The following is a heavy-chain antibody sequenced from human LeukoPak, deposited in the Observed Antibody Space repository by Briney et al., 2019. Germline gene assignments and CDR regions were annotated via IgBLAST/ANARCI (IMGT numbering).Heavy chain of an antibody. CDR1: GFTFSSYG. D-gene: IGHD4-17*01. CDR2: IWYDGSNK. V-gene: IGHV3-33*06. J-gene: IGHJ4*02. CDR3: AKGYNYGDLDY. Sequence: PGGSLRLSCAASGFTFSSYGMHWVRQAPGKGLEWVAVIWYDGSNKYYADSVKGRFTISRDNSKNTLYLQMNSLRAEDTAVYYCAKGYNYGDLDYWGQGTLVTVSS.